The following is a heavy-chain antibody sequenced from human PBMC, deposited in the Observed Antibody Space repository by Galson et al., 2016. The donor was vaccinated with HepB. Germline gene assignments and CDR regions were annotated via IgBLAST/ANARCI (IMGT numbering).Heavy chain of an antibody. D-gene: IGHD1-1*01. Sequence: TLSLTCTVSGGSIRSGDYYWSWIRQSPGKGLEWIGHIYYSGSPYNNPSLKSRLTISVDTSKNQFSLKLTSVTAADTAVYYCARVRGFMYDLYGLDVWGQGTTVTVS. CDR2: IYYSGSP. CDR3: ARVRGFMYDLYGLDV. CDR1: GGSIRSGDYY. V-gene: IGHV4-30-4*01. J-gene: IGHJ6*02.